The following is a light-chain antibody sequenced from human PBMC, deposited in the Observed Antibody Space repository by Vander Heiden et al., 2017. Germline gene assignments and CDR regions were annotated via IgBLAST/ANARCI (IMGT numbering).Light chain of an antibody. J-gene: IGLJ2*01. Sequence: SYVLTQPPSVSVAPGQTARSTRGGNNIGSKRGHWYQQKPGQAPVLVVYDDSDRPSGIPERFSGSNSGNTATLTISRVEAGDEADYYCQVWDSSSDHPVFGGGTKLTVL. V-gene: IGLV3-21*02. CDR2: DDS. CDR3: QVWDSSSDHPV. CDR1: NIGSKR.